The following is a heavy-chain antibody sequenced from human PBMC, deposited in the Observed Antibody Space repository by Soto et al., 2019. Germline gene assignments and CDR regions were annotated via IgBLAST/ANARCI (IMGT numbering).Heavy chain of an antibody. J-gene: IGHJ3*02. Sequence: GGSLRLSCAASGFTFSNAWMSWVRQAPGKGLEWVGRIKSKTDGGTTDYAAPVKGRFTISRDDSKNTLYLQMNSLKTEDTAVYYCTTEPRPFYAFDIWGQGTMVTVSS. V-gene: IGHV3-15*01. CDR3: TTEPRPFYAFDI. CDR2: IKSKTDGGTT. D-gene: IGHD3-3*02. CDR1: GFTFSNAW.